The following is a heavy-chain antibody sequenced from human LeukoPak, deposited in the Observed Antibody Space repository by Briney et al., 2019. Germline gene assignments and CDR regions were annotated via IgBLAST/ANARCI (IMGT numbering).Heavy chain of an antibody. CDR3: ARDSQRYDYVWGSYFGSWFDP. Sequence: PSGTLSLTCTVSGGSISSYYWSWIRQPPGKGLEWIGYIYYSGSTNYNPSLKSRLTISVDTSKNQFSLKLSSVTAADTAVYYCARDSQRYDYVWGSYFGSWFDPWGQGTLVTVSS. CDR2: IYYSGST. D-gene: IGHD3-16*01. CDR1: GGSISSYY. V-gene: IGHV4-59*12. J-gene: IGHJ5*02.